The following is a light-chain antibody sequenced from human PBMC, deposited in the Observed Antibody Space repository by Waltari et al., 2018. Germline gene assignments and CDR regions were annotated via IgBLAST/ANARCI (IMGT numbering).Light chain of an antibody. CDR1: QNINTW. CDR2: ETS. Sequence: DIQMTQSPSTLSASVEDRVTITCRASQNINTWLAWYQQKPGKAPKRLIYETSTLEGGVPSRFSGSGSGTHFTLTISSLQPDDFGTYYCQQYKTFYSFGQGTKL. CDR3: QQYKTFYS. J-gene: IGKJ2*01. V-gene: IGKV1-5*03.